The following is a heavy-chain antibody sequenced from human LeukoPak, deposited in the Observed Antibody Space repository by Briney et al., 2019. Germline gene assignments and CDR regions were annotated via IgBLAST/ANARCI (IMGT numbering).Heavy chain of an antibody. CDR1: GLTVSSNY. CDR2: IFSGGTT. J-gene: IGHJ6*02. CDR3: AREGNYYDMDV. V-gene: IGHV3-53*01. Sequence: PGRSLRLSCAASGLTVSSNYMSWVRQAPGRGLEWVSVIFSGGTTYYADSVKGRFTISRDNSKNTLYLQMNSLRAEDTAVYYCAREGNYYDMDVWGQGTTVTVSS.